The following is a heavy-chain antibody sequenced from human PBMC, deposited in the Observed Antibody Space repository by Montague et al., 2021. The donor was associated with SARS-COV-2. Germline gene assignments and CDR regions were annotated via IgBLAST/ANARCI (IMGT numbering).Heavy chain of an antibody. CDR3: AGDLQAHILTGYWDY. CDR2: ISSSSSYI. Sequence: SLRLSCAASGFTFSSYSMNWVRQAPGKGLEWVSSISSSSSYIYYADSVKGRFTISRDNAKNSLYLQMNSLRAEDTAVYYCAGDLQAHILTGYWDYWGQGTLVTVSS. V-gene: IGHV3-21*01. J-gene: IGHJ4*02. D-gene: IGHD3-9*01. CDR1: GFTFSSYS.